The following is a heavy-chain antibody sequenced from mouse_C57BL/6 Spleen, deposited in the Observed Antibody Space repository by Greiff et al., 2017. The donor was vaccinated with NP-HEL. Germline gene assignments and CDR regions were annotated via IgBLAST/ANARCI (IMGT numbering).Heavy chain of an antibody. CDR2: IYPGDGDT. J-gene: IGHJ2*01. Sequence: VQLQQSGPELVKPGASVKISCKASGYAFSSSWMNWVKQRPGKGLEWIGRIYPGDGDTNYTGKFKGKATLTADKSSSTAYMQLSSLTSEDSAVYVCANGFGITTVVATDYWGQGTTLTVSS. CDR3: ANGFGITTVVATDY. D-gene: IGHD1-1*01. CDR1: GYAFSSSW. V-gene: IGHV1-82*01.